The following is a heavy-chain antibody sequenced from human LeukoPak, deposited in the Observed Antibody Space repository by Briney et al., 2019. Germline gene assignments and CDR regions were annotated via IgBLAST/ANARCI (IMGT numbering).Heavy chain of an antibody. CDR2: ISYDGSNE. CDR3: VKGPVFAPRGMILAH. J-gene: IGHJ4*02. V-gene: IGHV3-30*18. Sequence: PGGSLRLSCAASGFTFSTYGMHWVRQAPGKGLEWVAIISYDGSNEYYGDSVKGRFTIFRDDSKNTLYLQMNSLRAEDTAVYYCVKGPVFAPRGMILAHWGQGTLVTVSS. D-gene: IGHD3-16*01. CDR1: GFTFSTYG.